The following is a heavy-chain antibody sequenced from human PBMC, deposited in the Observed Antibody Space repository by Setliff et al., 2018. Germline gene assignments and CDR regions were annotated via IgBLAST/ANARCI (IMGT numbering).Heavy chain of an antibody. V-gene: IGHV4-59*01. CDR3: AAVGIDAGGGWFDP. Sequence: PSETLSLTCTVSGGFIRDYYWNWIRQSPGKGLEWIGYIYYRGTTNYNSSLKSRVIISIDMSKNQFSLKLSSATAADTAVYFCAAVGIDAGGGWFDPWGHGIPVT. CDR1: GGFIRDYY. J-gene: IGHJ5*02. D-gene: IGHD1-26*01. CDR2: IYYRGTT.